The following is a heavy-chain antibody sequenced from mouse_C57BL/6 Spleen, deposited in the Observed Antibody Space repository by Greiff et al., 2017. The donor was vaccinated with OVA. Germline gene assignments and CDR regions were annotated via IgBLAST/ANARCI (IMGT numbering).Heavy chain of an antibody. J-gene: IGHJ1*03. V-gene: IGHV1-82*01. CDR2: IYPGDGDT. CDR1: GYAFSSSW. CDR3: ARKDYWYFDV. Sequence: QVQLQQSGPELVKPGASVKISCKASGYAFSSSWMNWVKQRPGKGLEWIGRIYPGDGDTNYNGKFKGKATLTADKSSSTAYMQLSSLTSEDSAVYFCARKDYWYFDVWGTGTTVTVSS.